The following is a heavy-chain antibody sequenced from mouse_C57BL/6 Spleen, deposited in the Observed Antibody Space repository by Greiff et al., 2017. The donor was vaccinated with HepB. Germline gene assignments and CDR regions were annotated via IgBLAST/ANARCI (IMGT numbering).Heavy chain of an antibody. CDR3: ARSGGYDGRDFDY. Sequence: QVQLQQSGAELVRPGTSVKVSCKASGYAFTNYLIEWVKQRPGQGLEWIGVINPGSGGTNYNEKFKGKATLTADKSSSTAYMQLSSLTSEDSAVYFCARSGGYDGRDFDYWGQGTTLTVSS. CDR2: INPGSGGT. D-gene: IGHD2-2*01. V-gene: IGHV1-54*01. CDR1: GYAFTNYL. J-gene: IGHJ2*01.